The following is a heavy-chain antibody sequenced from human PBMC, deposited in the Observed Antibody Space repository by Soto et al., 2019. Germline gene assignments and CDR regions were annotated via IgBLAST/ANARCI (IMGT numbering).Heavy chain of an antibody. CDR3: ARDRIHCSGGSCYSMRWFDP. CDR2: IYYSGST. D-gene: IGHD2-15*01. V-gene: IGHV4-59*01. Sequence: SETLSLTCTVSGGSISSYYWSWIRQPPGKGLEWIGYIYYSGSTNYNPSLKSRVTISVDTSKNQFSLKLSSVTAADTAVYYCARDRIHCSGGSCYSMRWFDPWGQGTLVTVSS. CDR1: GGSISSYY. J-gene: IGHJ5*02.